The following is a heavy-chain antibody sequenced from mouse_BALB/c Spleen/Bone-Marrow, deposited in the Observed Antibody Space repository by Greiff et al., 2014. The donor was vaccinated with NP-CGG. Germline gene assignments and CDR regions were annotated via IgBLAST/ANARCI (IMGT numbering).Heavy chain of an antibody. V-gene: IGHV1S81*02. Sequence: VKLMESGAELLKPGTSVKLSCKASGYTSTRYWMHWVKQRPGQGLEWIGELNPSNGHTNYNGKFKNKATVTVDKSSSTAYMQLSSLTSEDSAVYYCARMITTRGFDYWGQGTTLTVSS. J-gene: IGHJ2*01. CDR2: LNPSNGHT. CDR3: ARMITTRGFDY. D-gene: IGHD2-4*01. CDR1: GYTSTRYW.